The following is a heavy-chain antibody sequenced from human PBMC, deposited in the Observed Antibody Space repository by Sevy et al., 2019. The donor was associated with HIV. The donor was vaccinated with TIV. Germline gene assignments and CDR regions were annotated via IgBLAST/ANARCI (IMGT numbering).Heavy chain of an antibody. CDR1: GFTFSSYS. CDR2: ISSSSSTI. D-gene: IGHD3-10*01. J-gene: IGHJ2*01. CDR3: ARGKYYYGSGSYNRLYFDL. V-gene: IGHV3-48*02. Sequence: GGSLRLSCAASGFTFSSYSMNWVRQAPGKGLEWVSYISSSSSTIYYADSVKGRFTISRDNAKNSLYLQMNSLRDEDTAVYYCARGKYYYGSGSYNRLYFDLWGRGTLVTVSS.